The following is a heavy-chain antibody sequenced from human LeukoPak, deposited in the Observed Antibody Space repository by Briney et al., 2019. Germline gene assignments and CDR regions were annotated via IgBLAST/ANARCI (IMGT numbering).Heavy chain of an antibody. CDR3: ARDNNPAYYDSSGYYYDY. CDR2: IRYDGSNK. D-gene: IGHD3-22*01. CDR1: GFTFSSYG. J-gene: IGHJ4*02. Sequence: GGSLRLSCAASGFTFSSYGMHWVRQAPGKGLEWVAFIRYDGSNKYYADSVKGRFTISRDNAENSLYLQMNSLRAEDTAVYYCARDNNPAYYDSSGYYYDYWGQGTLVTVSS. V-gene: IGHV3-30*02.